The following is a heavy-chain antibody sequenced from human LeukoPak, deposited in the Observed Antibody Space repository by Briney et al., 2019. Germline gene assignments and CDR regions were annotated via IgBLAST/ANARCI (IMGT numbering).Heavy chain of an antibody. V-gene: IGHV4-59*01. Sequence: SETLSLSCTVSGDSMSYYYWSRIRQPRGKGLEWIGYIYYTGSTDYNPSLKSRVSISVDTSKNQFSLKLSSVTPADTAVYFCARDGKISPYSGMDVWGQGTTVTVSS. CDR2: IYYTGST. D-gene: IGHD1-26*01. CDR3: ARDGKISPYSGMDV. J-gene: IGHJ6*02. CDR1: GDSMSYYY.